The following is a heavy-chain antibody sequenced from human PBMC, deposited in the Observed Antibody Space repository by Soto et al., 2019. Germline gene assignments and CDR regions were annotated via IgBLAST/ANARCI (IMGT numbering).Heavy chain of an antibody. J-gene: IGHJ4*02. D-gene: IGHD6-13*01. CDR3: AKGPSPYSSSPPGDY. V-gene: IGHV4-4*02. Sequence: PSETLSLTCTVSGDSIRSGHWWSWVRQPPGKGLEWIGEIHHTGSTTYNPSLMSRVTISVDKSKNQFSLNLNSVTAADTAIYYCAKGPSPYSSSPPGDYWGQGTLVTVSS. CDR2: IHHTGST. CDR1: GDSIRSGHW.